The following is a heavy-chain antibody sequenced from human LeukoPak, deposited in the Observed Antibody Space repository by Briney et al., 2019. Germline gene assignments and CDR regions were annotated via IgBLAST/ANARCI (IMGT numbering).Heavy chain of an antibody. J-gene: IGHJ6*03. CDR1: GYTFTSYY. Sequence: ASVKVSCKASGYTFTSYYMHWVRQAPGQGLEWMGIINRSGGSTSYAQKFQGRVTMTRDMSTSTVYMELSSLRSEDTAVYYCARAEYTSSSKYYYYYYYMDVWGKGTTVTVSS. V-gene: IGHV1-46*01. CDR3: ARAEYTSSSKYYYYYYYMDV. D-gene: IGHD6-6*01. CDR2: INRSGGST.